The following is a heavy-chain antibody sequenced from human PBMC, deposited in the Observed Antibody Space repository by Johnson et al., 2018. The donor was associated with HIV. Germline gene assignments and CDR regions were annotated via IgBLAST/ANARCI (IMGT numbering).Heavy chain of an antibody. CDR3: AKEKDYGAFDI. CDR2: IRSKANSYAT. CDR1: GFTFSGSA. J-gene: IGHJ3*02. D-gene: IGHD3-16*01. V-gene: IGHV3-73*02. Sequence: VQLVESGGGLVQPGGSLKLSCAASGFTFSGSAMHWVRQASGKGLEWVGRIRSKANSYATAYAASVKGRFTISRDDSKNTLYLQMNSLRAEDTAMYYCAKEKDYGAFDIWGQGTMVTVSS.